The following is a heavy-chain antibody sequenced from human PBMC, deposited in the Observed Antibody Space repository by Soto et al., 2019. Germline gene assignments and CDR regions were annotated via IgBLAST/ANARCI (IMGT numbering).Heavy chain of an antibody. CDR3: ASVASRSRATVFSLEY. CDR1: GGSISSYY. Sequence: SETLSLTCTVSGGSISSYYWSWIRQPPGKGLEWIGYIYYSGSTNYNPSLKSRVTISVDTSKNQFSLKLSSVTAADTAVYYCASVASRSRATVFSLEYWGQGTLVTVAS. D-gene: IGHD1-26*01. V-gene: IGHV4-59*01. J-gene: IGHJ4*02. CDR2: IYYSGST.